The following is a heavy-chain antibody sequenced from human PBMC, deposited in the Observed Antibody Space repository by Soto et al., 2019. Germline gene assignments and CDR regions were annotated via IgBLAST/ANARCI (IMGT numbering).Heavy chain of an antibody. CDR1: GGTFSSYA. CDR2: IIPIFGTA. J-gene: IGHJ4*02. CDR3: ARVWQYGSGWYDY. Sequence: SVKVSCKASGGTFSSYAISWVRQAPGQGLEWMGGIIPIFGTANYAQKFQGRVTTTADESTSTAYMELSSLRSEDTAVYYCARVWQYGSGWYDYWGQGTLVTVSS. D-gene: IGHD6-19*01. V-gene: IGHV1-69*13.